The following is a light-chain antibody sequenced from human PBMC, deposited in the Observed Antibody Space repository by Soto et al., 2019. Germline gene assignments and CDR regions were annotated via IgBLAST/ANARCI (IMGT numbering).Light chain of an antibody. J-gene: IGKJ2*01. CDR3: MQATQYRPYT. CDR1: QSLVHSDGNTY. V-gene: IGKV2-24*01. Sequence: DIVLTQTPLSSPVTLGQPASISCKSSQSLVHSDGNTYLSWFHQRPGQPPRLLIDKVSNCFSGVPDRFSGSGARTDFTLKISRVEAEDVGIYFCMQATQYRPYTFGQGTKLEIK. CDR2: KVS.